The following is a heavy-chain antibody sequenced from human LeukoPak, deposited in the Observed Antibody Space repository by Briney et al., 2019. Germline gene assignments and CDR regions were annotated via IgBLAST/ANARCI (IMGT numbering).Heavy chain of an antibody. J-gene: IGHJ4*02. CDR1: DFTVRSNY. CDR3: ARVGSYFDLDY. Sequence: GGSLRLSCAASDFTVRSNYMSWVRQAPGKGLEWVSLIYSGDSTNYADSVRGRFTTSRDNSKKTLYLQMNSLRAEDTAVYYCARVGSYFDLDYWGQGTLVTVSS. D-gene: IGHD3-10*01. V-gene: IGHV3-53*01. CDR2: IYSGDST.